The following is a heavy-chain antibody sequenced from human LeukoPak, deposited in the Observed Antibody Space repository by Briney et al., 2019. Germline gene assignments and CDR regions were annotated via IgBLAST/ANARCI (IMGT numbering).Heavy chain of an antibody. D-gene: IGHD2/OR15-2a*01. CDR1: GYTFSSYA. V-gene: IGHV1-18*01. CDR3: ARDNTWYFDL. Sequence: GASVKVSCTASGYTFSSYAISWVRQAPGQGLEWMGWISPYNGNTNSAQRFQGRATMTTDTSTSAAYMELTSLRPDDTAVYYCARDNTWYFDLWGRGTLVTVSS. CDR2: ISPYNGNT. J-gene: IGHJ2*01.